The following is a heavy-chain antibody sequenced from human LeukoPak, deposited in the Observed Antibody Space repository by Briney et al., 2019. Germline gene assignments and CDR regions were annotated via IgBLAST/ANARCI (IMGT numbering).Heavy chain of an antibody. CDR2: ISYDGSNK. D-gene: IGHD4-17*01. V-gene: IGHV3-30*18. J-gene: IGHJ4*02. Sequence: GRSLRLSCAASGFTFSSYGMHWVRQAPGKGLEWVAVISYDGSNKYYADSVKGRFTISRDNSKNTLYLQMNSLRAEDTAVYYCAKDQNEPQKIGLNYGDAPDYWGQGTLVTVSS. CDR1: GFTFSSYG. CDR3: AKDQNEPQKIGLNYGDAPDY.